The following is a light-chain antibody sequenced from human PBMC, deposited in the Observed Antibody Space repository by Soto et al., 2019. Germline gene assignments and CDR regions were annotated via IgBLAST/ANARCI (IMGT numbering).Light chain of an antibody. CDR1: SSDVGYYDY. Sequence: QSALTQPPSASGFPGQSVTISCTGTSSDVGYYDYVSWYQQHPGKAPKLVIYEVTKRPSGVPDRVSASKSGNTASLTVSGLRAEDEADYYCSSYATSSPYVFGPGTKLTVL. CDR2: EVT. J-gene: IGLJ1*01. V-gene: IGLV2-8*01. CDR3: SSYATSSPYV.